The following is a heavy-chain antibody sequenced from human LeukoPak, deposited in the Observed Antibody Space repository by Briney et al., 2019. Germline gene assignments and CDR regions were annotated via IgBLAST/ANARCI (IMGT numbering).Heavy chain of an antibody. D-gene: IGHD6-19*01. CDR1: GFTFSSYA. Sequence: PGGSLRLSCAASGFTFSSYAMSWVRQAPGKGLEWVSAISGSGGSTYYADSVKGRFTISRDNSKNTLYLQMNSLRAEDTAVYYCAKGDSGWYYYYYGMDVWGQGTTVTVS. J-gene: IGHJ6*02. CDR3: AKGDSGWYYYYYGMDV. CDR2: ISGSGGST. V-gene: IGHV3-23*01.